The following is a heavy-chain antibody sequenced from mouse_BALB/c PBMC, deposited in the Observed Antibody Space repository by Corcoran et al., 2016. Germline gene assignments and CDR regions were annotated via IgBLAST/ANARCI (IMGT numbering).Heavy chain of an antibody. CDR3: ARLYPGIAMDY. Sequence: EVQLQQSGPELVKPGASMKMSCKASGYTFTSYVMHWVKQKPGQGLEWIGYINPYNDGTKYNEKFKGKATLTSDKSSSTAYMELSSLTSEDSAVYYCARLYPGIAMDYWGQGTSVTVSS. J-gene: IGHJ4*01. CDR2: INPYNDGT. V-gene: IGHV1S136*01. CDR1: GYTFTSYV.